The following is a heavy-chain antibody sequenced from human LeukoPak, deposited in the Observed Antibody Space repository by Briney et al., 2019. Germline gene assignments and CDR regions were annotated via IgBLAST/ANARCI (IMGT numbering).Heavy chain of an antibody. CDR2: ISYDGSNK. Sequence: GGSLRLSCAASGFTFSSYGMHWVRQAPGKGLEWVSVISYDGSNKYYADSVKGRFTISRDNSKNTLYLQMNSLRAEDTAVYYCAKGCRRVFPLETDYWGQGTLVTVSS. V-gene: IGHV3-30*18. CDR1: GFTFSSYG. J-gene: IGHJ4*02. CDR3: AKGCRRVFPLETDY.